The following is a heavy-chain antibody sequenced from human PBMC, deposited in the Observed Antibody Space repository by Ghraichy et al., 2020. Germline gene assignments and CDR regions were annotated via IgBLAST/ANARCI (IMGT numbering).Heavy chain of an antibody. Sequence: ASVKVSCKASGYTFSNYGVTWVRQAPGQGLEWMGWINTYNDNTNYAQKFQGRVSMTTDISTTTAYLELRSLRSDDTAVYYCARDYYGGNSNDFWGQGTLVTVSS. J-gene: IGHJ4*02. D-gene: IGHD4-23*01. V-gene: IGHV1-18*01. CDR3: ARDYYGGNSNDF. CDR2: INTYNDNT. CDR1: GYTFSNYG.